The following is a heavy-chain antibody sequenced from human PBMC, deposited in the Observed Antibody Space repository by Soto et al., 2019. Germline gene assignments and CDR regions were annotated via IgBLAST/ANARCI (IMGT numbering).Heavy chain of an antibody. CDR2: INPNSGGT. CDR1: GYTFSGYY. Sequence: QEQLVQSGAEVKKPGASVKVSCKASGYTFSGYYIHWLRQAPGPGLEWMGWINPNSGGTNYAQKFQGRVTVTRDTHTSTAYMELSRLTSDDTAVYYCARSLTEGYCTITGCYTRPLYGMDVWGQGTTVNVSS. J-gene: IGHJ6*02. V-gene: IGHV1-2*02. CDR3: ARSLTEGYCTITGCYTRPLYGMDV. D-gene: IGHD2-2*02.